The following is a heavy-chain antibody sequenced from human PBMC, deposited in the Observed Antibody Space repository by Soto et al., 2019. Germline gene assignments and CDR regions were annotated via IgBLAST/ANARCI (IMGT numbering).Heavy chain of an antibody. J-gene: IGHJ4*02. CDR3: AREQYNWKL. V-gene: IGHV4-59*01. Sequence: SETLSLTCTVSGVSITPYYWTWIRHPPGKGLEWIGYVYHTGNTYYNPSLKSRVTISLDTSKNQVSLRLKSVTATDTAVYYCAREQYNWKLWGQGTLVTVSS. CDR1: GVSITPYY. CDR2: VYHTGNT. D-gene: IGHD1-20*01.